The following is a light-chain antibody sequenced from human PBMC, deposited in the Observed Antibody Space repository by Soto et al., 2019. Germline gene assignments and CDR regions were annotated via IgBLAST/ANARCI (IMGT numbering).Light chain of an antibody. J-gene: IGKJ5*01. Sequence: DIQRTQSPSSLSASIGDRVTITCRASQSISTYLNWYHQKPGRAPELLIYGASSLERGVPSRFSGGGSGTDFTLTISSLQPEDFGTYYCQQSYSVPLTFGQGTRLEIK. V-gene: IGKV1-39*01. CDR2: GAS. CDR1: QSISTY. CDR3: QQSYSVPLT.